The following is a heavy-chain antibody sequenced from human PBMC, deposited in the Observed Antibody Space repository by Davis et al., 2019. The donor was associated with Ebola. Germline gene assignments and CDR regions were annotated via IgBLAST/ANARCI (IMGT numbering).Heavy chain of an antibody. CDR3: ARMGDYYYMDV. V-gene: IGHV2-70*04. J-gene: IGHJ6*03. Sequence: SGPTLVKPTQTLTLTCTFSGFSLSTGGMRVSWIRQPPGKALEWLARIDWDDDKFYSTSLKTRLIISKDTSKNQVVLTMTNMDPVDTATYYCARMGDYYYMDVWGKGTTVTVSS. CDR1: GFSLSTGGMR. CDR2: IDWDDDK.